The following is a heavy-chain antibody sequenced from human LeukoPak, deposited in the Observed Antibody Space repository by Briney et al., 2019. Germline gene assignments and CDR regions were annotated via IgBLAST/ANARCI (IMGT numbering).Heavy chain of an antibody. CDR1: GGSFSGYY. V-gene: IGHV4-34*01. Sequence: PSETLSLTCAVYGGSFSGYYWSWIRQPPGKGLEWIGEINHSGSTNYNPSLKSRVTISVDTSKNQFSLKLSSVTAADTAVYYRARSWFGEYGTNGWFDPWGQGTLVTVSS. CDR2: INHSGST. CDR3: ARSWFGEYGTNGWFDP. D-gene: IGHD3-10*01. J-gene: IGHJ5*02.